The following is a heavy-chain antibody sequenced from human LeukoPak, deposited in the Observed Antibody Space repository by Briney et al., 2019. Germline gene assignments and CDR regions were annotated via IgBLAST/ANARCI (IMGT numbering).Heavy chain of an antibody. V-gene: IGHV3-30*02. D-gene: IGHD1-26*01. CDR1: GFTFSSYG. CDR3: AKDPQKWESYFDY. Sequence: GGSLRLSCAASGFTFSSYGMHWVRQAPGKGLEWVAFTRYDGSNKYYADSVKGRFTISRDNSKNMLYLQLNSLRAEDTAVYYCAKDPQKWESYFDYWGQGTLVTVSS. CDR2: TRYDGSNK. J-gene: IGHJ4*02.